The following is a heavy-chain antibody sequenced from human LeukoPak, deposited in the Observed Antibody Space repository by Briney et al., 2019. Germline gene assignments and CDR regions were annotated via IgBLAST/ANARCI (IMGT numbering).Heavy chain of an antibody. Sequence: SETLSLTCTVSGGSIRSYYWSWIRQPPGKGLEWIGYIYYSGSTNYNPSLKSRVTISVDTSKNQFSLKLSSVTAADTAVYYCARDQRGYSYGISYYYYYMDVWGKGTTVTVSS. CDR2: IYYSGST. CDR1: GGSIRSYY. CDR3: ARDQRGYSYGISYYYYYMDV. J-gene: IGHJ6*03. D-gene: IGHD5-18*01. V-gene: IGHV4-59*01.